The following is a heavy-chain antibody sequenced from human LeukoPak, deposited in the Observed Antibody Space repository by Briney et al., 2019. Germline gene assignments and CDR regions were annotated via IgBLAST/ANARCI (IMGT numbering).Heavy chain of an antibody. Sequence: SGPALVKPTQTLTLTCTFSGFSLSTSGMCVSWIRQPPGKALEWLALIDWDDDKYYSTSLKTRLTISKDTSKNQVVLTMTNMDPVDTATYYCARMGRCRDGYNPHFDYWGQGTLVTVSS. CDR3: ARMGRCRDGYNPHFDY. CDR2: IDWDDDK. CDR1: GFSLSTSGMC. D-gene: IGHD5-24*01. J-gene: IGHJ4*02. V-gene: IGHV2-70*01.